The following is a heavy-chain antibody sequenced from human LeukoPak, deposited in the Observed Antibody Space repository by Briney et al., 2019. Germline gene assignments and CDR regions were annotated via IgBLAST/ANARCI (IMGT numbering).Heavy chain of an antibody. J-gene: IGHJ4*02. Sequence: PSETLSLTCAVSGGSISSSSYYWSWIRQPPGKGLEWIGSIYYSGSTYYNPSLKSRVTISVDTSKNQFSLRLNSVTAADTAMYFCVKSGGYGLIDYWGQGTLVTVSS. V-gene: IGHV4-39*01. CDR2: IYYSGST. CDR3: VKSGGYGLIDY. CDR1: GGSISSSSYY. D-gene: IGHD1-26*01.